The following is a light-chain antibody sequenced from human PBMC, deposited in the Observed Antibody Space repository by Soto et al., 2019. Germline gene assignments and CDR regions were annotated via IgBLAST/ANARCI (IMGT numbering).Light chain of an antibody. CDR2: YDD. CDR1: SYNFGNNA. Sequence: QSVLTQPPSVSEAPRQRVTISCSGSSYNFGNNAVNWYQQLPGKAPKLLIYYDDLLPSGVSGRFSGSKSGTSASLAISGLQSEDEADYYCAAWDDSRNGHVVFGGGTKLTVL. V-gene: IGLV1-36*01. CDR3: AAWDDSRNGHVV. J-gene: IGLJ2*01.